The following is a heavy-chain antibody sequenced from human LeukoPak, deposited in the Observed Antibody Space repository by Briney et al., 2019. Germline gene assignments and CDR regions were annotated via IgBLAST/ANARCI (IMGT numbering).Heavy chain of an antibody. CDR2: IYSSGST. Sequence: PSETLSLTCAVSGASISGYYWSWIRQPPGKGLEWLGYIYSSGSTNYNPSLKSRVTLSVDTSKTHISLSVSSVTAAGTAVYYCARHDSSGYVFDIWGQGTMVTVSS. CDR3: ARHDSSGYVFDI. D-gene: IGHD3-22*01. CDR1: GASISGYY. J-gene: IGHJ3*02. V-gene: IGHV4-59*08.